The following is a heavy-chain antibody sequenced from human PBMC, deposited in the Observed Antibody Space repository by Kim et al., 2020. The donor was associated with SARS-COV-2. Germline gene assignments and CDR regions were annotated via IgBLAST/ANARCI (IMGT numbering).Heavy chain of an antibody. J-gene: IGHJ5*02. Sequence: GGSLRLSCEASGFTFSNYWMHWVRQAPGKGLVWVSRISRDGSTTTYADSVKGRFTISRDNAKNTVYLQMNSLRAEDTAIYYCAGDRLVDVGGGWGYGSGGYQKYNWFDPWGQGTLVTVSS. V-gene: IGHV3-74*01. D-gene: IGHD3-10*01. CDR2: ISRDGSTT. CDR3: AGDRLVDVGGGWGYGSGGYQKYNWFDP. CDR1: GFTFSNYW.